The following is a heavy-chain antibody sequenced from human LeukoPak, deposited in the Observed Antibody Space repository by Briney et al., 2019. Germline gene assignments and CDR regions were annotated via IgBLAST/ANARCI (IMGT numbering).Heavy chain of an antibody. CDR1: GFTFSSYA. CDR3: ARVTYSGSYGDY. D-gene: IGHD1-26*01. J-gene: IGHJ4*02. CDR2: ISYDGSNK. Sequence: GGSLRLSCAASGFTFSSYAMHWVRQAPGKGLEWVAVISYDGSNKYYADSVKGRFTISRDNSKNTLYLQMNSLRAEDTAVYYCARVTYSGSYGDYWGQGTLVTVSS. V-gene: IGHV3-30-3*01.